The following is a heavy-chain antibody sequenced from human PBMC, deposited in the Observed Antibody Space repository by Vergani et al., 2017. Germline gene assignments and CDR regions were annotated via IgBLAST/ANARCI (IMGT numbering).Heavy chain of an antibody. V-gene: IGHV3-7*01. CDR3: ARDRYYLGSGSYPYFYYYGLDV. CDR1: GFTFSNSA. CDR2: VWFDGNNK. D-gene: IGHD3-10*01. J-gene: IGHJ6*02. Sequence: EVQLVESGGGLVKPGGSLRLSCVASGFTFSNSAMSWVRQTSGKGLEWLGLVWFDGNNKYYADSVKGRFTISRDNAKSSLYLQMNSLRAEDTGVYYCARDRYYLGSGSYPYFYYYGLDVWGQGTAVTVSS.